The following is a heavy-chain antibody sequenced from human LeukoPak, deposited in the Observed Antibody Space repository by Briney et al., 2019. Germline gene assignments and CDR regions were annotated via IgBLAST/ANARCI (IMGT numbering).Heavy chain of an antibody. CDR1: GYSFTSYW. Sequence: GESLEISCQGSGYSFTSYWIGWVRPMPGKGLEWKGIIYPGDSDTRYSPSFQGQVTISADKSISTAYLQWSSLKASDTAMYYCARHDDYGDYYFDYWGQGTLVTVSS. D-gene: IGHD4-17*01. CDR3: ARHDDYGDYYFDY. CDR2: IYPGDSDT. V-gene: IGHV5-51*01. J-gene: IGHJ4*02.